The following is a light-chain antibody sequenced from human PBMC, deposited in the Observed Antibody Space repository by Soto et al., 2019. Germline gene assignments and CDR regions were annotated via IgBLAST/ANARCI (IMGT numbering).Light chain of an antibody. CDR1: QSVSSN. V-gene: IGKV3-15*01. CDR2: GAS. J-gene: IGKJ2*02. Sequence: EIVMTQSPATLSVSPGERATLSCRASQSVSSNLAWYQQKPGQAPRLLFYGASTRATGIPARFSGSGSGTEFTLTINSLQSEDFAIYYCQQYYNCPPWTFGQGTKLAIK. CDR3: QQYYNCPPWT.